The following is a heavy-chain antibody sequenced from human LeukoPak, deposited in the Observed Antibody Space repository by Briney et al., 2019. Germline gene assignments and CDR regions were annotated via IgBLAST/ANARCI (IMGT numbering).Heavy chain of an antibody. D-gene: IGHD4-17*01. Sequence: AASVKVSCKASGYTFTSYGISWVRQAPGQGLEWMGWISAYNGNTNYAQKLQGRVTMTTDTSTSTAYMELRSLRSDDTAVYYCAGVPDYGDYAFPNPLLDYWGQGTLVTVSS. CDR2: ISAYNGNT. CDR3: AGVPDYGDYAFPNPLLDY. CDR1: GYTFTSYG. V-gene: IGHV1-18*01. J-gene: IGHJ4*02.